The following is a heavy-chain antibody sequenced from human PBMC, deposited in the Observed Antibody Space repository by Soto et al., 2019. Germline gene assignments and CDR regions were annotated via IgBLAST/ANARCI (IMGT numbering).Heavy chain of an antibody. J-gene: IGHJ1*01. V-gene: IGHV3-48*03. D-gene: IGHD2-21*02. CDR1: GFTFSSYE. Sequence: PGGSLRLSCAASGFTFSSYEMNWVRQAPGKGLEWVSSISSSGSTIYYADSVKGRFTISRDNAKNSLYLQMNSLRAEDSAVYFCASCRGGDCYSPGYFQYWGQGTRVTVYS. CDR2: ISSSGSTI. CDR3: ASCRGGDCYSPGYFQY.